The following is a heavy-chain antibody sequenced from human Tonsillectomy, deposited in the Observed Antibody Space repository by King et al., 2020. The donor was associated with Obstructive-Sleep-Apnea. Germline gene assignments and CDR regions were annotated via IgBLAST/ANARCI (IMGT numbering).Heavy chain of an antibody. V-gene: IGHV3-48*01. Sequence: VQLVESGGGLVQPGGSLRLSCAASGFTFNSYSMNWVRQAPGKGLEWVSYISSGSGIIYYADSAKGRLTISRDNANNSLYLQMNSLRAEDTAVYYCARDGTQYSYGYGDAFDMWGQGTMVTVSS. D-gene: IGHD5-18*01. CDR2: ISSGSGII. CDR1: GFTFNSYS. CDR3: ARDGTQYSYGYGDAFDM. J-gene: IGHJ3*02.